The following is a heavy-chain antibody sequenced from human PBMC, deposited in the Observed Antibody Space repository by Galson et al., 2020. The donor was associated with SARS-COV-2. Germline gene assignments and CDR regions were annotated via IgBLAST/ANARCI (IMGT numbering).Heavy chain of an antibody. CDR2: ISGYNGNT. V-gene: IGHV1-18*01. CDR1: RYRLHHHG. Sequence: SVTVPRRHSRYRLHHHGISWVRQAPGQGLEWMSWISGYNGNTDYAQNIQDRVTLTTDTSATTAYLELTNLSSDVTAVYYCARSGKLYCSGGTCYFALWGQGTLVSVSS. CDR3: ARSGKLYCSGGTCYFAL. J-gene: IGHJ4*02. D-gene: IGHD2-15*01.